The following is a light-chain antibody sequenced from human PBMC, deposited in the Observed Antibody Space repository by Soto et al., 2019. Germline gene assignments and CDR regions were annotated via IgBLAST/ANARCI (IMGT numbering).Light chain of an antibody. CDR1: QYINTR. CDR2: QTS. CDR3: HQRQSWPRT. Sequence: EIVLTQSPATLSSSPGDRATLSCRASQYINTRLAWYQHRPGQAPRLLIYQTSIRAAGIPARFSASGTGTDFTLTISDVQPEDFAVYYCHQRQSWPRTFGQGTKVDIK. J-gene: IGKJ1*01. V-gene: IGKV3-11*01.